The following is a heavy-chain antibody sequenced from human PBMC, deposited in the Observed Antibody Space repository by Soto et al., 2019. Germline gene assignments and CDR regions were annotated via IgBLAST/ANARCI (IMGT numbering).Heavy chain of an antibody. J-gene: IGHJ4*02. CDR1: GFTFRSFA. Sequence: QVQLVESGGGVVQPGRSLRLSCTASGFTFRSFAMHWVRQAPGKGLEWLALVSFDGRNKYYADSVKGRFTISRDNSNSTGFLQMTGLRSEDTGVYYCARPAGPFDYWGQGTLVTVSS. V-gene: IGHV3-30*04. CDR3: ARPAGPFDY. CDR2: VSFDGRNK.